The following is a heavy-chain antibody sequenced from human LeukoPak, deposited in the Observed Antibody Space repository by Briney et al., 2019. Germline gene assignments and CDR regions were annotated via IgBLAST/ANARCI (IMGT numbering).Heavy chain of an antibody. Sequence: ASVRVSCKASGYSFTTYGITWVRQAPGQGLEWMGWISAYNGNTNYAQKLQGRVTMTTDTSTSTAYMELRSLTSDDTAVYYCARDTIAARPNWFDPWGQGTLVTVSS. CDR1: GYSFTTYG. J-gene: IGHJ5*02. CDR2: ISAYNGNT. D-gene: IGHD6-6*01. V-gene: IGHV1-18*01. CDR3: ARDTIAARPNWFDP.